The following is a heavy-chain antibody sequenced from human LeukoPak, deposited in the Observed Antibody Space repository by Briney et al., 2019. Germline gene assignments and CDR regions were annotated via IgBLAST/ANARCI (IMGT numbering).Heavy chain of an antibody. D-gene: IGHD3-22*01. Sequence: SVKVSCKASGGTFSSYAISWVRQAPGQGLEWMGGIIPIFGTANYAQKFQGRVTITADESTSTAYMELSSLRSEDTAVYYCARFALFYYDSSGWGGYDAFDIWGQGTMVTVSS. CDR3: ARFALFYYDSSGWGGYDAFDI. CDR2: IIPIFGTA. J-gene: IGHJ3*02. V-gene: IGHV1-69*01. CDR1: GGTFSSYA.